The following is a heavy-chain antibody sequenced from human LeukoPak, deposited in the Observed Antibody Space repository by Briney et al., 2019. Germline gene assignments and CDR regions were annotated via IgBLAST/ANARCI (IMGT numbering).Heavy chain of an antibody. Sequence: GGSLRLSCSASGFTFSSHAMHWVRQAPGKGLEYVSAISSNGGSTYYADSVKGRFTISRDNSKNTLYLQMNSLRAEDTAVYYCARDFYGGKGDYYDYWGQGTLVTVSS. J-gene: IGHJ4*02. D-gene: IGHD4-23*01. CDR3: ARDFYGGKGDYYDY. V-gene: IGHV3-64*04. CDR1: GFTFSSHA. CDR2: ISSNGGST.